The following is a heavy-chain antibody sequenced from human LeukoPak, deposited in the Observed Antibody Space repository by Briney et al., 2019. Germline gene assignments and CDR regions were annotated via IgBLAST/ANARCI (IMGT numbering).Heavy chain of an antibody. J-gene: IGHJ4*02. CDR2: ISYDGSNK. D-gene: IGHD3-16*02. Sequence: GGSLRLSCAASGFTFSSYAMHWVRQAPGKGLEWVAVISYDGSNKYYADSVKGRFTISRDNSKNTLYLQMNSLRAEDTAVYYCARSIPMITFGGVIAGTYFDYWGQGTLVTVSS. CDR3: ARSIPMITFGGVIAGTYFDY. V-gene: IGHV3-30-3*01. CDR1: GFTFSSYA.